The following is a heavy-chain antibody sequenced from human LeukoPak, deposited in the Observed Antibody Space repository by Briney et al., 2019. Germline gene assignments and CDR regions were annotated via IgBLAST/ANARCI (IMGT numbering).Heavy chain of an antibody. J-gene: IGHJ4*02. CDR2: IYTSGST. CDR3: ARGGAYYYGSGSTYYFDY. Sequence: SETLSLTCAVSGDSISSNNWWSWVRQPPGKGLEWIGRIYTSGSTNYSPSLKSRVTMSVDTSKNQFSLKLSSVTAADTAVYYCARGGAYYYGSGSTYYFDYWGQGTLVTVSS. V-gene: IGHV4-4*02. CDR1: GDSISSNNW. D-gene: IGHD3-10*01.